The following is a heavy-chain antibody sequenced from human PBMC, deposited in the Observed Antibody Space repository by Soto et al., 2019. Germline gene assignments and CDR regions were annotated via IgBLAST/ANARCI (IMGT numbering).Heavy chain of an antibody. V-gene: IGHV1-8*01. J-gene: IGHJ3*02. CDR2: MNPNSGNT. CDR1: GYTFTSYD. CDR3: ARVHGAGSYYSGAFDI. Sequence: ASVKVSCKASGYTFTSYDIHWVRQATGQGLEWMGWMNPNSGNTGYAQKFQGRVTMTRNTSISTAYMELSSLRSEDTAVYYCARVHGAGSYYSGAFDIWGQGTMVTVSS. D-gene: IGHD3-10*01.